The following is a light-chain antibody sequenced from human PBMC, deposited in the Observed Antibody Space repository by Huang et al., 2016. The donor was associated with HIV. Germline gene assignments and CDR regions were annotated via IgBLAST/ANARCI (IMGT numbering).Light chain of an antibody. CDR1: QSVGGY. CDR3: QQPGS. J-gene: IGKJ2*01. V-gene: IGKV3-11*01. CDR2: DTS. Sequence: EIVLTQSPATLSLSPGERAPLSCRASQSVGGYLAWYQQKPGQAPRLLIYDTSPRATGIPARFSGSGSETDFTLTISSLEPEDFSVYYCQQPGSFGQGTKVDIK.